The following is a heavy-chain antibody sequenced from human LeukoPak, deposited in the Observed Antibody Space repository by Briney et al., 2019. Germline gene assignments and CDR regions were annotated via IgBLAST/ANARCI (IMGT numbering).Heavy chain of an antibody. J-gene: IGHJ3*02. CDR1: GGSISPYY. V-gene: IGHV4-59*01. Sequence: SETLSLTCTVSGGSISPYYWSWIRQPPGKGLEWIGYIYYTGSTCYNPSLKSRVTISIDTSKNHFSLKLTSVTAADTAVYYCARAYYYGSGTFDIWGQGTMVTVSS. CDR3: ARAYYYGSGTFDI. CDR2: IYYTGST. D-gene: IGHD3-10*01.